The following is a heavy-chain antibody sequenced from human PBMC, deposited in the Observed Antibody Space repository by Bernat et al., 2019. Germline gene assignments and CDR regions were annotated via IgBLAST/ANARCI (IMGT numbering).Heavy chain of an antibody. CDR3: ARGGGYGDYGNWFDP. V-gene: IGHV4-59*01. CDR2: IYYSGST. CDR1: GGSIRSYY. Sequence: QVQLQESGPGLVKPSETLSLTCTVSGGSIRSYYWSWIRQPPGKGLEWIGYIYYSGSTNYNPSLKSRVTIPVDTSKNQFSLKLSSVTAADTAVYYCARGGGYGDYGNWFDPWGQGTLVTVSS. J-gene: IGHJ5*02. D-gene: IGHD4-17*01.